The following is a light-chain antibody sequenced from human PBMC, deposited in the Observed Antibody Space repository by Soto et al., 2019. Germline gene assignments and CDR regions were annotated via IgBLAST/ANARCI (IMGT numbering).Light chain of an antibody. Sequence: QSALTQPASVSGSPGQSITISCTGTSSDIGGYNSVSWYQQHPGEAPKLILYEVTNRPSGVSDRFSGSKSGNTASLTISGLQAEDEADYYCSSYTHSSTVVFGGGTQLTVL. CDR3: SSYTHSSTVV. CDR2: EVT. J-gene: IGLJ2*01. CDR1: SSDIGGYNS. V-gene: IGLV2-14*01.